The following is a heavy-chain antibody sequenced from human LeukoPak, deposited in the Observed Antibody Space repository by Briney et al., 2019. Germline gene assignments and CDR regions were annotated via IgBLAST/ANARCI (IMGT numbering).Heavy chain of an antibody. J-gene: IGHJ4*02. CDR1: GFTFSDYY. CDR3: ARDPLFNWNYVNDY. V-gene: IGHV3-11*01. CDR2: ISGRYNTI. Sequence: GGSLRLSCAASGFTFSDYYMAWIRRAPGQGLEWVSYISGRYNTIYYADSVRGRFTVSRDNAKNSLYLQMNSLRAEDTATYYCARDPLFNWNYVNDYWGQGTLVTVSS. D-gene: IGHD1-7*01.